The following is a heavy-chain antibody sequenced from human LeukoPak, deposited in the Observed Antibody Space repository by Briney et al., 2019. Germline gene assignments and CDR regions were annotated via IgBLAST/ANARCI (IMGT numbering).Heavy chain of an antibody. J-gene: IGHJ4*02. D-gene: IGHD3-9*01. CDR1: GGSINGYY. V-gene: IGHV4-59*08. CDR3: ARHLLTAGSIE. CDR2: IYNSGST. Sequence: PSETLSLTCTVSGGSINGYYWSWIRQPPGRGLQWIGHIYNSGSTSYNPSLKSRATISADTSKKQISLKLSSMTAADTAVYYCARHLLTAGSIEWGQGTLVTVSS.